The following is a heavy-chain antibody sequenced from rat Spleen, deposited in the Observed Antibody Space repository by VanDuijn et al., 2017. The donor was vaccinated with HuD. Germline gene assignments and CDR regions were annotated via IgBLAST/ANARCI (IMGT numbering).Heavy chain of an antibody. CDR3: ARHGGLRNWFAY. Sequence: EVQVEESGGGLVQPGRSMKLSCAVSGLTFSDYDMAWVRQAPTKGLEWIASISSDGDNTYYRDSVKGRFTISRDNAKNTQYLQMDSLRSEDTATYYCARHGGLRNWFAYWGQGTLVTVSS. J-gene: IGHJ3*01. CDR1: GLTFSDYD. V-gene: IGHV5S13*01. D-gene: IGHD1-11*01. CDR2: ISSDGDNT.